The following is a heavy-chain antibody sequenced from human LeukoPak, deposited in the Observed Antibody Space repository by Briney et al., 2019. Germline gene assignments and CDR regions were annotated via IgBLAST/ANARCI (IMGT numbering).Heavy chain of an antibody. J-gene: IGHJ4*02. CDR3: ARDEVVTASNFDY. D-gene: IGHD2-21*02. CDR1: GYTFTSYG. V-gene: IGHV1-18*01. CDR2: MSAYNGNT. Sequence: GASVKVSCKASGYTFTSYGISGVRQAPGQGREWMGWMSAYNGNTNYAQKLQGRVTMTTDTSTSTAYMELRSLRSDDTALYYCARDEVVTASNFDYWGQGTLVTVSS.